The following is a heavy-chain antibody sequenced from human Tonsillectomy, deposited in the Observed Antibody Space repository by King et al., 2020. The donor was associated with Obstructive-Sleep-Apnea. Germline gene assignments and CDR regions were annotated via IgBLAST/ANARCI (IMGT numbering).Heavy chain of an antibody. Sequence: HVQLQESGGGLVKPGGSLRLSCAASGFTFSDYYMSWIRQAPGKGLEWVSYISTRSSYTNYADSVKGRFTISRDNAKNSLYLQMNSLRAEDTAVYYCAGHRSGYGDYYYYYSLDVWGQGTTVTVSS. CDR1: GFTFSDYY. V-gene: IGHV3-11*03. D-gene: IGHD3-22*01. CDR3: AGHRSGYGDYYYYYSLDV. CDR2: ISTRSSYT. J-gene: IGHJ6*02.